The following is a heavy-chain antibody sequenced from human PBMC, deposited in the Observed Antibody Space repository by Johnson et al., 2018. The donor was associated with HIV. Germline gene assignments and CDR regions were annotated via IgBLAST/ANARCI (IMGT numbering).Heavy chain of an antibody. CDR1: GFTVSSNY. CDR2: IYSGGST. J-gene: IGHJ3*02. D-gene: IGHD3-10*01. CDR3: AKRTGNYGGVFDM. V-gene: IGHV3-66*04. Sequence: VQLVESGGGLVQPGGSLRLSCAAFGFTVSSNYMSWVRQAPGKGLEWVSVIYSGGSTYYADSVKGRFTISRDNSKNTLYLQMNSLRAEDTAVYYCAKRTGNYGGVFDMWGQGTVLTVSS.